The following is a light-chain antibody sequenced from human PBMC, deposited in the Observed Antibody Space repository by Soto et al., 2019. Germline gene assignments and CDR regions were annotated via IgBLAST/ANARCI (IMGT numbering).Light chain of an antibody. J-gene: IGKJ1*01. CDR3: XQXNXYXGT. CDR1: PGISSY. V-gene: IGKV1-9*01. Sequence: DIALTQSSAFLSASFGDRVTITCWASPGISSYLAWYQQKPGKAPKPLIYAASTLQSGVPSRFSGSGYGTEFNLTISSLQXEDFATYXXXQXNXYXGTFXXGTKVDIK. CDR2: AAS.